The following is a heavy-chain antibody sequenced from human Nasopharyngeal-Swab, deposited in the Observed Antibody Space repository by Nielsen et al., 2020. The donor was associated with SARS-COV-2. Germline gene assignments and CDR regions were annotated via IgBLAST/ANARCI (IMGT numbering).Heavy chain of an antibody. CDR3: AKATIAAAQSAYLDC. CDR2: ISVSGGST. Sequence: GESLKISCAGLGFTLSCYCMSWVRQAPGKGLEWVSAISVSGGSTYYADPVKGRFTLPRDNSKNTLYFEMNSLRAEDTAVYDCAKATIAAAQSAYLDCWGQGTLVTVS. CDR1: GFTLSCYC. D-gene: IGHD6-13*01. V-gene: IGHV3-23*01. J-gene: IGHJ4*02.